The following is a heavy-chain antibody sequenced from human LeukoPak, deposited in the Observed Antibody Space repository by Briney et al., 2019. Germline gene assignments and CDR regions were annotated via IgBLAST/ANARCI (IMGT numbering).Heavy chain of an antibody. J-gene: IGHJ3*02. CDR3: ARDGGSGSYHGAFDI. CDR1: GGSISSSSYY. Sequence: SETLTLTCTVSGGSISSSSYYWGCIRQPPGKGLECIGSIYYSGSTYYNPSLKSRVTISVDTSKNQFSLKLSSVTAADTAVYYCARDGGSGSYHGAFDIWGQGTMVTVSS. D-gene: IGHD3-10*01. CDR2: IYYSGST. V-gene: IGHV4-39*07.